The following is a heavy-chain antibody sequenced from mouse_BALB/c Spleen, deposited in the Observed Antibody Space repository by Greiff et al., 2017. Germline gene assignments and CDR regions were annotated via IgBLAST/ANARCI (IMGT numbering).Heavy chain of an antibody. V-gene: IGHV5-12-1*01. CDR2: ISSGGGST. CDR3: ARQNWDDAMDY. J-gene: IGHJ4*01. D-gene: IGHD4-1*01. CDR1: GFAFSSYD. Sequence: EVQGVESGGGLVKPGGSLKLSCAASGFAFSSYDMSWVRQTPEKRLEWVAYISSGGGSTYYPDTVKGRFTISRDNAKNTLYLQMSSLTSEDTAMYYCARQNWDDAMDYWGQGTSVTVSS.